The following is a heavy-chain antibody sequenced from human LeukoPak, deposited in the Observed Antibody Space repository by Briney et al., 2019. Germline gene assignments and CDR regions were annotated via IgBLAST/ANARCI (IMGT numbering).Heavy chain of an antibody. CDR1: GGTFSSYA. V-gene: IGHV1-69*13. CDR3: ARGYSYGYGGFGY. CDR2: IIPIFGTA. Sequence: SVTVSCKASGGTFSSYAISWVRQAPGQGLEWMGGIIPIFGTANYAQKFQGRVTITADESTSTAYMELSSLRSEDTAVYYCARGYSYGYGGFGYWGQGTLVTVPS. D-gene: IGHD5-18*01. J-gene: IGHJ4*02.